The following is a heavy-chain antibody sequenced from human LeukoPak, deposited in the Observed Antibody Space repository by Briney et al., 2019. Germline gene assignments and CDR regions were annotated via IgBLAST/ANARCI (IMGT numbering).Heavy chain of an antibody. D-gene: IGHD5-12*01. V-gene: IGHV3-7*01. CDR2: IKQDGSEK. J-gene: IGHJ5*02. CDR1: GFTFSSYW. Sequence: GGFLRLSCAASGFTFSSYWMSWVRQAPGKGLEWVANIKQDGSEKYYVDSVKGRFTISRDNAKNSLYLQMNSLRAEDTAVYYCARFTPMDIVATILRRGWFDPWGQGTLVTVSS. CDR3: ARFTPMDIVATILRRGWFDP.